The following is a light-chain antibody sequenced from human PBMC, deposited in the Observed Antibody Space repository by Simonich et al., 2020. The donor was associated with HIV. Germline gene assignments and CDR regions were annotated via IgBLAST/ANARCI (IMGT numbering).Light chain of an antibody. J-gene: IGKJ4*01. CDR2: APS. V-gene: IGKV1-NL1*01. CDR1: QGISNS. CDR3: QQYYSTPQLT. Sequence: DIQMTQSPSSLSASVGDRVTITCRAKQGISNSLAWDQQKPGKAPKLLLDAPSRLESWGPFRFSGSGSGTDYTLTISNLQPEDFATYYCQQYYSTPQLTFGGGTKVEIK.